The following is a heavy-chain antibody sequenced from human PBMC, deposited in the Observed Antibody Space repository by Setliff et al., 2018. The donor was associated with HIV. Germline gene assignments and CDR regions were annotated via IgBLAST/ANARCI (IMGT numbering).Heavy chain of an antibody. CDR1: NFSFTSYD. J-gene: IGHJ4*02. CDR3: ARPPPDDY. CDR2: VSAYSGDT. Sequence: ASVKVSCKASNFSFTSYDINWVRQAPGQGLEWMGYVSAYSGDTNYARKFQGRVTMTRDTSTSTAYMELRSLRSDDTAVYYCARPPPDDYWGQGTLVTVSS. V-gene: IGHV1-18*01.